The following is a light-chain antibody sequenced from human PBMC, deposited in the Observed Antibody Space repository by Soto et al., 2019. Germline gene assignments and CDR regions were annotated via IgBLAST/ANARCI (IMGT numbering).Light chain of an antibody. CDR3: QQRSNWPPIT. CDR1: QSVSRY. Sequence: EILLTQSPATLSLSPGEGATLSCRASQSVSRYLVWYQQKPGQAPRLLIYDASNRATGIPARFSGGGSGTDFTLTISSLEPEDFAVYYCQQRSNWPPITFGQGTRLEIK. V-gene: IGKV3-11*01. CDR2: DAS. J-gene: IGKJ5*01.